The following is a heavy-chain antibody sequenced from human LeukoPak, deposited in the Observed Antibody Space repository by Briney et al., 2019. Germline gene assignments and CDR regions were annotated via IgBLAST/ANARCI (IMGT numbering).Heavy chain of an antibody. J-gene: IGHJ4*02. CDR2: IYSGGWT. CDR3: ARDLLYANNSSSFDY. Sequence: GGSLRLSWAASGFIFSIYAMHWVRQAPGKGLGWGSVIYSGGWTYYAAAVKGRLTTSTDNSTNTLYLQMNGLRADDTAIYYCARDLLYANNSSSFDYWGQGTLVTVSS. V-gene: IGHV3-NL1*01. CDR1: GFIFSIYA. D-gene: IGHD2-8*01.